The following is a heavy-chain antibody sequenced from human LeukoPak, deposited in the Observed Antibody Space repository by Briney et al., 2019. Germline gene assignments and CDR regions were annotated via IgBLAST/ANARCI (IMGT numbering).Heavy chain of an antibody. D-gene: IGHD3-9*01. CDR1: GFTVSSNY. CDR2: IYSGGST. V-gene: IGHV3-53*05. CDR3: AKDGGYFDWLNAFDI. J-gene: IGHJ3*02. Sequence: PGGSLRLSCAASGFTVSSNYMSWVRQAPGKGLEWVSVIYSGGSTYYADSVKGRFTISRDNSKNTLYLQMNSLRAEDTAVYYCAKDGGYFDWLNAFDIWGQGTMVTVSS.